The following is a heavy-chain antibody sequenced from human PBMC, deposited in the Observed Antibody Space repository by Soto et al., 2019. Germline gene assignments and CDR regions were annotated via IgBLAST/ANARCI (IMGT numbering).Heavy chain of an antibody. CDR1: GFTFSSYS. J-gene: IGHJ4*02. CDR3: ARDYLIPYYYGSGSYYAY. V-gene: IGHV3-21*01. D-gene: IGHD3-10*01. Sequence: PGGSLRLSCAASGFTFSSYSMNWVRQAPGKGLEWVSSFSSSSSFLYYADSVKGRFTISRDNAKNSLYLQMNSLRAEDTAVYYCARDYLIPYYYGSGSYYAYWGQGTLVTVSS. CDR2: FSSSSSFL.